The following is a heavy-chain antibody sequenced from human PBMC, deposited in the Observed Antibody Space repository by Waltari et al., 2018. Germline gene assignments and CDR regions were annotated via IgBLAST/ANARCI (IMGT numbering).Heavy chain of an antibody. CDR1: GDSISSGAYF. J-gene: IGHJ4*02. Sequence: QVQLQESGPGLVKASQTLSLPCTVSGDSISSGAYFWNWIRQHPGKGLEWIGYISYSGSTYYNPSLNSRVTISVETSQNQFSLKLSSVTAADTAVYYCARATFGDLFLFDFWGPGTLVSVSS. CDR2: ISYSGST. V-gene: IGHV4-31*03. D-gene: IGHD3-10*01. CDR3: ARATFGDLFLFDF.